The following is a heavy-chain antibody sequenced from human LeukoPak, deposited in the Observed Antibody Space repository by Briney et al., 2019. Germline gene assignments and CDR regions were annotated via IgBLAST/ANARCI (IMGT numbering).Heavy chain of an antibody. V-gene: IGHV3-23*01. J-gene: IGHJ4*02. D-gene: IGHD5-12*01. CDR3: AKGGATKFYFDY. CDR1: GFTVSSNY. Sequence: GGSLRLSCAASGFTVSSNYMSWVRQAPGKGLEWVSTLSGSGGRTYYADSVKGRFTISRDNSKNTLYLQMNSLRAEDTAIFYCAKGGATKFYFDYWGQGTLVIVSS. CDR2: LSGSGGRT.